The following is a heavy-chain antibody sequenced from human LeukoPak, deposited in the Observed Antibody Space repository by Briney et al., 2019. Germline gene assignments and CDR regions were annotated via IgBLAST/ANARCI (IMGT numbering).Heavy chain of an antibody. J-gene: IGHJ4*02. CDR2: IYYSGST. CDR3: ARHAGYNPNEYYFDY. CDR1: GGSISSSSYY. Sequence: SSETLSLTCTVSGGSISSSSYYWGWIRQPPGKGLEWIGSIYYSGSTYYNPSLKSRVTISVDTSKNQFSLKLSSVTAADTAVYYCARHAGYNPNEYYFDYWGQGTLVTVSS. V-gene: IGHV4-39*01. D-gene: IGHD5-24*01.